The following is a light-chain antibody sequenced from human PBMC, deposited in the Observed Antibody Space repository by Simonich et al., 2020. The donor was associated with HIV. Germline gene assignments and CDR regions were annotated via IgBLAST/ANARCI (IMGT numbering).Light chain of an antibody. CDR2: GAS. V-gene: IGKV3-15*01. CDR3: QQYNNWPLF. Sequence: EIVLTHSPGTLSLSPGERATLSCRASQSVSSNLAWYQQKLGQAPRLLIYGASTRATGIPARFSGSGSGTEFTLTISSMQSEDFAVYYCQQYNNWPLFFGQGTKLEIK. CDR1: QSVSSN. J-gene: IGKJ2*01.